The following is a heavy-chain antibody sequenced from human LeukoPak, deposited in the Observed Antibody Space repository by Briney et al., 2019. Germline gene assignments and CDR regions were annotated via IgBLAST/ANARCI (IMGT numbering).Heavy chain of an antibody. V-gene: IGHV4-39*07. D-gene: IGHD6-13*01. J-gene: IGHJ6*03. CDR2: IYYSGST. CDR3: ARVAAAGSYYYYYYYMDV. Sequence: KPSETLSLTCTVSGGSISSSSYYWGWIRQPPGKGLEWIGSIYYSGSTYYNPSLKSRVTISVDTSKNQFSLKLSSVTAADTAVYYCARVAAAGSYYYYYYYMDVWGKGTTVTVSS. CDR1: GGSISSSSYY.